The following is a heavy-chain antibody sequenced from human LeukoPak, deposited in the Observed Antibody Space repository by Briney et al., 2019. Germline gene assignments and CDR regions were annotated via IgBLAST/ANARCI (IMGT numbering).Heavy chain of an antibody. D-gene: IGHD4-17*01. CDR2: INHSGST. J-gene: IGHJ4*02. CDR3: ARYGSLYYFDY. Sequence: SGTLSLTCAVSGGSISSSNWWSWVRQPPGKGLEWIGEINHSGSTNYNPSLKSRVTISVDTSKNQFSLKLSSVTAADTAVYYCARYGSLYYFDYWGQGTLVTVSS. CDR1: GGSISSSNW. V-gene: IGHV4-4*02.